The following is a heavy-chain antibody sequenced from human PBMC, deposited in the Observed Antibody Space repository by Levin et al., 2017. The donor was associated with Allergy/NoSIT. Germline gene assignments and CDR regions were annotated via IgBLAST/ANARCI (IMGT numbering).Heavy chain of an antibody. CDR3: ARVGVAVFDY. CDR1: GGSFSGYY. J-gene: IGHJ4*02. CDR2: INHSGST. Sequence: SETLSLTCAVYGGSFSGYYWSWIRQPPGKGLEWIGEINHSGSTNYNPSLKSRVTISVDTSKNQFSLKLSSVTAADTAVYDCARVGVAVFDYWGQGTLVTVSS. V-gene: IGHV4-34*01. D-gene: IGHD6-19*01.